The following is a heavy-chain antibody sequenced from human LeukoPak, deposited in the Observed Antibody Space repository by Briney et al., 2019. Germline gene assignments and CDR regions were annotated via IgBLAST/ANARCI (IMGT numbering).Heavy chain of an antibody. CDR2: ISYDGGEK. Sequence: GGSLRLSCAASGFSFSDYGMHWVRQAPGKGLERVAVISYDGGEKHFGDFVKGRFTISRDNSKNTLDLQMNSLRFEDTAVYYCAKEGGTSGWLTADRWGQGTLVSVSS. CDR3: AKEGGTSGWLTADR. J-gene: IGHJ5*02. V-gene: IGHV3-30*18. CDR1: GFSFSDYG. D-gene: IGHD6-19*01.